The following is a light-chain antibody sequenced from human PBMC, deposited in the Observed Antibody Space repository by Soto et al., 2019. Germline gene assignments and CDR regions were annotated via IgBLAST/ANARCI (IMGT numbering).Light chain of an antibody. CDR3: CSYAGSSIFV. V-gene: IGLV2-23*02. CDR1: SSDVGSYNL. Sequence: QSALTQPASVSGSPGQSITISCTGTSSDVGSYNLVSWYQQLPGKAPKLIIFEVNERPSGISNRFSGSKSGNTASLTIPELQGEDEAHYYCCSYAGSSIFVFGGGTKLTVL. CDR2: EVN. J-gene: IGLJ2*01.